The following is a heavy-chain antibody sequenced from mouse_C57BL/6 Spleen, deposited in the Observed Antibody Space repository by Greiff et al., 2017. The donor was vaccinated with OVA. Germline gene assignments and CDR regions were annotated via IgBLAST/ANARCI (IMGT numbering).Heavy chain of an antibody. CDR3: ARDPYYGSSYMYFDV. Sequence: QVQLQQPGTELVKPGASVKLSCKASGYTFTSYWMHWVKQRPGQGLEWIGNINPSNGGTNYNEKFKSKATLTVDKSSSTAYMQLSSLPSEDTAVYYCARDPYYGSSYMYFDVWGTGTTVTVSS. CDR1: GYTFTSYW. V-gene: IGHV1-53*01. CDR2: INPSNGGT. J-gene: IGHJ1*03. D-gene: IGHD1-1*01.